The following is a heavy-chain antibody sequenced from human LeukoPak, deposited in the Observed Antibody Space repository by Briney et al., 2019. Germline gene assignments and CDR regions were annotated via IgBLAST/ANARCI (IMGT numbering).Heavy chain of an antibody. CDR1: GFIFSTDA. D-gene: IGHD2-15*01. CDR3: ARKCSGGSCYEDY. Sequence: PGGSLRLSCSASGFIFSTDAMSWVRQAPGKGLEWVSGISNSGDSTYYADSVKGRFTISRDNAKNSLYLQMNSLRAEDTAVYYCARKCSGGSCYEDYWGQGTLVTVSS. J-gene: IGHJ4*02. V-gene: IGHV3-23*01. CDR2: ISNSGDST.